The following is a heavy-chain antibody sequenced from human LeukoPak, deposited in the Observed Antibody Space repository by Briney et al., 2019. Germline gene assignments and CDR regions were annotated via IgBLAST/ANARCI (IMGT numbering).Heavy chain of an antibody. CDR1: GFTFSDYS. J-gene: IGHJ4*02. CDR3: AKDARRSSGWYFFDH. D-gene: IGHD6-19*01. CDR2: ISPAGDST. V-gene: IGHV3-23*01. Sequence: PGGSLRLSCTASGFTFSDYSMSWVRQAPGAGLEWVSAISPAGDSTTDADSVKGRFTISRDNSKNTLYLQMNSLRAEDTALYYCAKDARRSSGWYFFDHWGQGTLVTVSS.